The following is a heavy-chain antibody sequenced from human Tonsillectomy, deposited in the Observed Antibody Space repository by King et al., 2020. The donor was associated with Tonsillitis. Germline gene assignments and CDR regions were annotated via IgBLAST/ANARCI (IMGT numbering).Heavy chain of an antibody. Sequence: QLVQSGTEVKRPGASVKVSCQASGYTFSGCYIHWVRQAPGQGLEWMGWINPHNGLTKYAQKFQDRVTMTRDTSADTANMELTRLGSDDTAAYYCARATIFDGESMSSFDLWGQGTLVTVS. D-gene: IGHD2-21*01. CDR1: GYTFSGCY. V-gene: IGHV1-2*02. CDR3: ARATIFDGESMSSFDL. CDR2: INPHNGLT. J-gene: IGHJ5*02.